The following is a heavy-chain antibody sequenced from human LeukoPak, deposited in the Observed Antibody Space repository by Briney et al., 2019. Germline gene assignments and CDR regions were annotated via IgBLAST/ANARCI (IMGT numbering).Heavy chain of an antibody. CDR1: GFTFSSYT. V-gene: IGHV3-21*01. D-gene: IGHD1-26*01. CDR2: ISSSSSHI. CDR3: ARESRSYPDDAFDI. J-gene: IGHJ3*02. Sequence: GGSLRLSCAASGFTFSSYTMNWVRQAPGKGLEWVSSISSSSSHIYYADSLNGRFTISRDDAKKSLYLQMTSLRVEDTAVYYCARESRSYPDDAFDIWGQGTMVTVSS.